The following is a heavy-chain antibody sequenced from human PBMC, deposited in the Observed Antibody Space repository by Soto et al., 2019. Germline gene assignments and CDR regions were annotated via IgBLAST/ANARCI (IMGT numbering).Heavy chain of an antibody. V-gene: IGHV3-30-3*01. CDR3: AKDKGGRYCSRTSCLYSFDY. J-gene: IGHJ4*02. Sequence: GGSQRLSYAASGFTFSGYAVHWVRQAPGKGLEWVAVISYDGSNKYYADSVKGRFTISRDNSKNTLYLEMNSLRAEDTAVYYCAKDKGGRYCSRTSCLYSFDYWGQGTLVTVSS. CDR1: GFTFSGYA. D-gene: IGHD2-2*01. CDR2: ISYDGSNK.